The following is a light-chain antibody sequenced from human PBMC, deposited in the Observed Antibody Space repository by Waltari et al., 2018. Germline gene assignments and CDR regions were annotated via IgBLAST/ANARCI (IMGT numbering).Light chain of an antibody. CDR2: VGGTGRG. J-gene: IGLJ3*02. Sequence: QPVLTQSSSASASLGSSVKLTCTLSRGHSTYIIAWHQQQPGKAPRFLMRVGGTGRGSRGSEVPDRFSGSSSGADRYLIISNLQSEDEADYFCETWDINTPGVFGGGTKLTVL. CDR1: RGHSTYI. CDR3: ETWDINTPGV. V-gene: IGLV4-60*03.